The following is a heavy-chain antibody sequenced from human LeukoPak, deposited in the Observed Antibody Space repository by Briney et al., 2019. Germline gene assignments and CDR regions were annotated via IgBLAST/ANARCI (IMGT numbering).Heavy chain of an antibody. CDR2: IRYDGSNK. J-gene: IGHJ5*02. V-gene: IGHV3-30*02. CDR1: GFPFSSYG. CDR3: AREVHEYQLLNNWFDP. Sequence: GSLRLSCAASGFPFSSYGMHWVRPAPGKGLEWVTFIRYDGSNKYYADSVKGRFTISRDNSKNPLYLQMNSLRAEDTAVYYCAREVHEYQLLNNWFDPWGQGTLVTVSS. D-gene: IGHD2-2*01.